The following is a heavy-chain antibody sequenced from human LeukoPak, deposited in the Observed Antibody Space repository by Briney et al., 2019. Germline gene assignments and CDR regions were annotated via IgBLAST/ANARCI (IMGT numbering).Heavy chain of an antibody. V-gene: IGHV4-30-4*08. CDR3: ARVMAYYFDTSAYYETGFDC. CDR2: IYYTGST. J-gene: IGHJ4*02. Sequence: SETLSLTCTVSGASINNGDYYWTWIRQPPGKGLEWIGYIYYTGSTYYNPSLKSRVTISIDTSKNQFSLKLTSVTAADTAVYYCARVMAYYFDTSAYYETGFDCWGQGTLVTVSS. CDR1: GASINNGDYY. D-gene: IGHD3-22*01.